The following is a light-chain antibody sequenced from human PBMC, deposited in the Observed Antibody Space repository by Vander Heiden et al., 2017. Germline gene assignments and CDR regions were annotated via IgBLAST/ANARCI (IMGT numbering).Light chain of an antibody. J-gene: IGLJ2*01. Sequence: LTQPPSVSVAPGQTATLTCGASNIGSKSVHWYQKKPGQAPVLVVYDDSDRPSGIPERFSGSNSGNTATLTISRVEAGDEADYYCQVWDSSSDHSVVFGGGTKLTVL. CDR2: DDS. CDR3: QVWDSSSDHSVV. CDR1: NIGSKS. V-gene: IGLV3-21*02.